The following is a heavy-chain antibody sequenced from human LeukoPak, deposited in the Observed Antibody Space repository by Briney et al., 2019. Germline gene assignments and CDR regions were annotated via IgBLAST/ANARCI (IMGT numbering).Heavy chain of an antibody. V-gene: IGHV3-23*01. D-gene: IGHD5-24*01. CDR3: AKDHIRRDGYSDFDY. J-gene: IGHJ4*02. Sequence: TGGSLRLSCAASGFTFSSYAMSWVRQAPGKGLEWVSGISESGGSTYYADSVKGRFTISRDNSKNTLFLQMNSLRAEDTAVYYCAKDHIRRDGYSDFDYWGQGILVTVSS. CDR2: ISESGGST. CDR1: GFTFSSYA.